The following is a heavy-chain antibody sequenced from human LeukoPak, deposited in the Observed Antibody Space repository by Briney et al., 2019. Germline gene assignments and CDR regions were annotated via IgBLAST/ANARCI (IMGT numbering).Heavy chain of an antibody. J-gene: IGHJ4*02. CDR1: GGSISSYY. Sequence: PSETLSLTCTVSGGSISSYYWSWIRQPPGKGLEWIGYIYYSGSTNYNPSLKSRVTISVDTSKIQFSLKLSSVTAADTAVYYCARTQPGIAVAGTYDYWGQGTLVTVSS. CDR3: ARTQPGIAVAGTYDY. D-gene: IGHD6-19*01. CDR2: IYYSGST. V-gene: IGHV4-59*01.